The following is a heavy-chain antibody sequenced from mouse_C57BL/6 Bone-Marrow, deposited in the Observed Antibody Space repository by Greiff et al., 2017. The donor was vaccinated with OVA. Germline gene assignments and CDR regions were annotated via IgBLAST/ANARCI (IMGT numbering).Heavy chain of an antibody. J-gene: IGHJ3*01. CDR3: FYYDYGSWFAY. CDR2: ISSGGSYT. Sequence: EVQLQESGGDLVKPGGSLKLSCAASGFTFSSYGMSWVRQTPDKRLEWVATISSGGSYTYYPDSVKGRSTISRDNAKNTLYLQMSSLKSEDTAMYYCFYYDYGSWFAYWGQGTLVTVSA. V-gene: IGHV5-6*01. D-gene: IGHD2-4*01. CDR1: GFTFSSYG.